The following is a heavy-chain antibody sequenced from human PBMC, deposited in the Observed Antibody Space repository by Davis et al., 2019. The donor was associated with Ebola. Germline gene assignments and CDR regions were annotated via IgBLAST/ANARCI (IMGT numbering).Heavy chain of an antibody. D-gene: IGHD4-17*01. J-gene: IGHJ6*02. V-gene: IGHV3-48*04. CDR1: GFTFSSYA. CDR3: ARDLAVTTYGAYYYYGMDV. CDR2: ISSSGSTI. Sequence: GESLKISCAASGFTFSSYAMSWVRQAPGKGLEWVSYISSSGSTIYYADSVKGRFTISRDNAKNSLYLQMNSLRAEDTAVYYCARDLAVTTYGAYYYYGMDVWGQGTTVTVSS.